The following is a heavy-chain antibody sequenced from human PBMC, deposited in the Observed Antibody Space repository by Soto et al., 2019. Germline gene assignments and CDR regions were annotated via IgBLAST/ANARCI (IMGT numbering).Heavy chain of an antibody. J-gene: IGHJ5*02. Sequence: PGGSLRLSCAASGFTFSSYAMIWVRQAPGKGLEWVSAISGSGGSTYYADSVKGRFTISRDNSKNTLYLQMNSLRAEDTAVYYCAKDREVVCCNWFDPWGQGTLVTVSS. CDR1: GFTFSSYA. V-gene: IGHV3-23*01. CDR3: AKDREVVCCNWFDP. CDR2: ISGSGGST. D-gene: IGHD2-15*01.